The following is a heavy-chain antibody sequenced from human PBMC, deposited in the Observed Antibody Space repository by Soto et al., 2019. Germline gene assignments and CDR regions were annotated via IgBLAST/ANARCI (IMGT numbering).Heavy chain of an antibody. D-gene: IGHD6-13*01. Sequence: EAQLLESGGGLVQPGGSLRLSCAASGFTFSTYAMSWVRQAPGKGLEWVSVISVSGTTPYYTDSVKGRFTISRDNSKNTLYLHMNYLRAEDTAIDYCSEEGGSSWYAPFDPWGQGTLVTVSS. CDR3: SEEGGSSWYAPFDP. CDR1: GFTFSTYA. J-gene: IGHJ5*02. V-gene: IGHV3-23*01. CDR2: ISVSGTTP.